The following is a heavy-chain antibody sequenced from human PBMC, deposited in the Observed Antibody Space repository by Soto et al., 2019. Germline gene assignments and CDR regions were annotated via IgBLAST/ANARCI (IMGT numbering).Heavy chain of an antibody. CDR3: ARVREWGYCSSTSCYTLDY. CDR1: GYTFTSYD. V-gene: IGHV1-8*01. J-gene: IGHJ4*02. Sequence: ASVKVSCKASGYTFTSYDINRVRQATGQGLEWMGWMNPNSGNTGYAQKFQGRVTMTRNTSISTAYMELSSLRSEDTAVYYCARVREWGYCSSTSCYTLDYWGQGTLVTVSS. D-gene: IGHD2-2*02. CDR2: MNPNSGNT.